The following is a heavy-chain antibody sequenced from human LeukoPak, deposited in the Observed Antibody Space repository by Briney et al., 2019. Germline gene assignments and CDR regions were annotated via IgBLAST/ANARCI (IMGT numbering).Heavy chain of an antibody. D-gene: IGHD2-21*02. CDR2: FDPENDER. V-gene: IGHV1-24*01. Sequence: GPVKVSYKVSGHTLSELPMYWVRQAPGEGLEWMGGFDPENDERIYAQKFRGRVTMTEDTSTNTAYMELSSLRSDDTAVYYCATEVTSIVPDYWGQGTLVTVSS. J-gene: IGHJ4*02. CDR1: GHTLSELP. CDR3: ATEVTSIVPDY.